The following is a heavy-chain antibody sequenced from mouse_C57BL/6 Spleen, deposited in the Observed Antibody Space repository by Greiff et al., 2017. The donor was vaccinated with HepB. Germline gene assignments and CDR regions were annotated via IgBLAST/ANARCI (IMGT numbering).Heavy chain of an antibody. CDR2: IYPGDGDT. D-gene: IGHD1-1*01. CDR1: GYAFSSYW. CDR3: ARSGDYGSSYRYFDV. V-gene: IGHV1-80*01. Sequence: VQRVESGAELVKPGASVKISCKASGYAFSSYWMNWVKQRPGKGLEWIGQIYPGDGDTNYNGKFKGKATLTADKSSSTAYMQLSSLTSEDSAVYFCARSGDYGSSYRYFDVWGTGTTVTVSS. J-gene: IGHJ1*03.